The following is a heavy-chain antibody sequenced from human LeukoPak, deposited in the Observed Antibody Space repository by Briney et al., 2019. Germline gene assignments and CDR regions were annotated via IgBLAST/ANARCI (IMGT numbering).Heavy chain of an antibody. CDR1: GGSISSYY. CDR3: AGSLRFLEWLSLPDAFDI. CDR2: IYYSGST. Sequence: SETLSLTCTVSGGSISSYYWSWIRQPPGKGLEWIGYIYYSGSTNYNPSLKSRVTISVDTSKNQFSLKLSSVTAADTAVYYCAGSLRFLEWLSLPDAFDIWGQGTMVTVSS. J-gene: IGHJ3*02. D-gene: IGHD3-3*01. V-gene: IGHV4-59*01.